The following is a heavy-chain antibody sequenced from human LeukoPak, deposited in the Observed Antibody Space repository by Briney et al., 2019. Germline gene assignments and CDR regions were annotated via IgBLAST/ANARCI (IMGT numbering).Heavy chain of an antibody. CDR1: GFTVSSYS. D-gene: IGHD2-2*01. Sequence: GRSLTPSCAPSGFTVSSYSMNCARHAAGKGLGWVSSISSSSSYIYYADSVKGRFTISRDNAKNSLYLQMNSLRAEDTAVYYCATPLPAYDYWGRGTLVTVSS. CDR3: ATPLPAYDY. J-gene: IGHJ4*02. V-gene: IGHV3-21*04. CDR2: ISSSSSYI.